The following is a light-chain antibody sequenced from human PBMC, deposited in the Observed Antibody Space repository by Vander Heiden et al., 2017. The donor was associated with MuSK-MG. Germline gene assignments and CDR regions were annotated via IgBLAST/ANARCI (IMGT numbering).Light chain of an antibody. CDR1: QSLLHSNGYNY. CDR2: LGS. CDR3: MQDLQTPLT. J-gene: IGKJ4*01. V-gene: IGKV2-28*01. Sequence: DIVTTQSLLSLPVTPGEPASISCRSSQSLLHSNGYNYLDWYLQKPGQSPQLLIYLGSSRASGVPDRFSGSGSGTDFTLKISRVEAEDVGVYYCMQDLQTPLTFGGGTKVEIK.